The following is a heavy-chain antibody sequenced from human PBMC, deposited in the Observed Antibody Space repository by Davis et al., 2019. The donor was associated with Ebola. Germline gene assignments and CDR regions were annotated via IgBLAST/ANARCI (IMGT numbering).Heavy chain of an antibody. J-gene: IGHJ4*02. D-gene: IGHD4-23*01. CDR2: IYPGDSDT. CDR3: ASSSDLTVAGFDY. Sequence: PGGSLRLSCKGSGYSFTSYWIAWVRQMPGKGLECMGIIYPGDSDTRYSPSFQGQVTISADKSISTAYLQWSSLKDSDTAMYYCASSSDLTVAGFDYWGQGTLVTVSS. CDR1: GYSFTSYW. V-gene: IGHV5-51*01.